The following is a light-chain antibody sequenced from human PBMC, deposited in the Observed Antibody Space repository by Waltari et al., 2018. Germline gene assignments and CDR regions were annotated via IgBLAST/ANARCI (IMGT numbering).Light chain of an antibody. CDR1: RSVLYNSNNKND. V-gene: IGKV4-1*01. J-gene: IGKJ2*01. Sequence: DIVMTQSPDSLTVSLGERATINCKSRRSVLYNSNNKNDLAWYQQKPGQPPKLLIYWVSTRESGVPDRFSGSGSGTDFTLTISTLQAEDVAVYYCQQYYDTPYTFGQGTKLEIK. CDR2: WVS. CDR3: QQYYDTPYT.